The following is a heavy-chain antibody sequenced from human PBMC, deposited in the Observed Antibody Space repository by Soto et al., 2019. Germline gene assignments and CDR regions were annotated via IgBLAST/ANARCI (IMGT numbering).Heavy chain of an antibody. CDR1: GFTFSSYA. Sequence: GGSLRLSCAASGFTFSSYAMHWVRQAPGKGLEWVAVISYDGSNKYYADSVKGRFTISRDNSKNTLYLQMNSLRAEDTAVYYCARDTYYDFWSGYPYGMDVWGQGTTVTVSS. J-gene: IGHJ6*02. D-gene: IGHD3-3*01. CDR3: ARDTYYDFWSGYPYGMDV. CDR2: ISYDGSNK. V-gene: IGHV3-30-3*01.